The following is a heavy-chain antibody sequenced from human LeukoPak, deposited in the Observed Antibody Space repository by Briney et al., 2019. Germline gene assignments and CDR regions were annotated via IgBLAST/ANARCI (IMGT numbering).Heavy chain of an antibody. Sequence: KGSQTLSLTCTVSGGSISSGDYYWSWIRQPPGKGLEWIGYIYYSGSTYYNPSLKSRVTISVDTSKNQFSLKLSSVTAADTAVYYCARGGTMMYAFDIWGQGTMVTVSS. D-gene: IGHD3-22*01. CDR2: IYYSGST. CDR1: GGSISSGDYY. V-gene: IGHV4-30-4*08. CDR3: ARGGTMMYAFDI. J-gene: IGHJ3*02.